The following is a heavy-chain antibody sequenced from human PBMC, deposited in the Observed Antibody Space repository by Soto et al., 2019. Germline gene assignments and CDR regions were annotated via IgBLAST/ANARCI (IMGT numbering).Heavy chain of an antibody. CDR1: GFTFRNFA. J-gene: IGHJ4*02. Sequence: GGSLRLSCAASGFTFRNFAMHWVRQAPGKGLDWLAVISYDGSNEYYADSVKGRFTISRDNSKNTLYLQMESLTTDDTAVYYCARDFSSDYWGQGTLVTVSS. V-gene: IGHV3-30-3*01. CDR3: ARDFSSDY. D-gene: IGHD2-2*01. CDR2: ISYDGSNE.